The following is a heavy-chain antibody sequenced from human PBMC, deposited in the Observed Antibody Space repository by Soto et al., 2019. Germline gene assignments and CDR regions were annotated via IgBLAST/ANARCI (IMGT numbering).Heavy chain of an antibody. CDR1: GFTFNDFE. CDR2: IDGSGTTK. CDR3: ARGFGRFNY. V-gene: IGHV3-48*03. Sequence: EVQLLESGGGLVQPGGSLRLSCGVSGFTFNDFEMNWVRQAPGKGLEWLAYIDGSGTTKKYADSVRGRFTISRDNPNNSLFLQMSSLSAAYTAIYYCARGFGRFNYWGQGTLVSASS. J-gene: IGHJ4*02. D-gene: IGHD3-10*01.